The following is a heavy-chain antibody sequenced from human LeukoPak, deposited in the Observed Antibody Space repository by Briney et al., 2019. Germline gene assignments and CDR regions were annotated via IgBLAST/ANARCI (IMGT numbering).Heavy chain of an antibody. CDR2: IYYSGSA. CDR3: AVGHYYHSSGYLFDY. J-gene: IGHJ4*02. CDR1: GGSISTGDYY. Sequence: PSETLSLTCTVSGGSISTGDYYWSWIRQPPGKGLEWTGYIYYSGSAYYNPSLKSRVTISVDTSKNQFSLKLSSVPAADTAVYYCAVGHYYHSSGYLFDYWGQGTLVTVSS. D-gene: IGHD3-22*01. V-gene: IGHV4-30-4*01.